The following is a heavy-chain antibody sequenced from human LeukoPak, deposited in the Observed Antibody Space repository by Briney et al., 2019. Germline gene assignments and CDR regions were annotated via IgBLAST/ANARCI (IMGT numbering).Heavy chain of an antibody. J-gene: IGHJ4*02. Sequence: GGSLRPPCAASGFTVSSNYMSWVRQAPGKGLEWVSVIYSGGSTYYADSVKGRFTISRDNSKNTLYLQMNSLRAEDTAVYYCARGHTYYDFWSGYSPYFDYWGQGTLVTVSS. CDR2: IYSGGST. V-gene: IGHV3-53*01. CDR1: GFTVSSNY. D-gene: IGHD3-3*01. CDR3: ARGHTYYDFWSGYSPYFDY.